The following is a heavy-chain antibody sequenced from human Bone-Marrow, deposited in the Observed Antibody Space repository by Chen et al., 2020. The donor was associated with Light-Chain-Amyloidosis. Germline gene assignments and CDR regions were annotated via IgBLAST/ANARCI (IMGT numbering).Heavy chain of an antibody. D-gene: IGHD3-10*01. V-gene: IGHV4-4*07. CDR2: IDSTGGT. CDR3: ASSLVRGAFYGLDV. CDR1: GDSIENHY. Sequence: QLQESGPGLVKPSETLSLTCSVSGDSIENHYWTWIRQPAGGGLEWIGRIDSTGGTYFNPSLESRLSMSVDTSKNQFSLNLASITAADTAVYYCASSLVRGAFYGLDVWGQGTAVIVSS. J-gene: IGHJ6*02.